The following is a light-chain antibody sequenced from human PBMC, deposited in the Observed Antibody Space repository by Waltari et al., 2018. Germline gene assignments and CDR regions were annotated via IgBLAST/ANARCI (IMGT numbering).Light chain of an antibody. CDR2: AAS. V-gene: IGKV1-27*01. CDR1: AGISNY. Sequence: DIQMTQSPSSLAASVGDRVTITCRASAGISNYLAWYQQKPGKVPKLLYAASTLQSGVPSRVSGSGYGPDFTLTISSLQPEDVATYYCHKYDSAPVTFGGGTKVEIK. CDR3: HKYDSAPVT. J-gene: IGKJ4*01.